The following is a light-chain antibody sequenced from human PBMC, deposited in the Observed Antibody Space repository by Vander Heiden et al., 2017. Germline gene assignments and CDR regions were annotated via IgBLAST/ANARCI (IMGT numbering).Light chain of an antibody. Sequence: QSALTQPASVSGSPGQSITISCTGTSSDVGSYNLVSWYQQHPGKATKLMIYEVSKRPSGVSNRFSGSKSGNTASLTISGRQAEDAADYYCCSYAGSSTVVFGGGTKLTVL. CDR3: CSYAGSSTVV. J-gene: IGLJ2*01. V-gene: IGLV2-23*02. CDR1: SSDVGSYNL. CDR2: EVS.